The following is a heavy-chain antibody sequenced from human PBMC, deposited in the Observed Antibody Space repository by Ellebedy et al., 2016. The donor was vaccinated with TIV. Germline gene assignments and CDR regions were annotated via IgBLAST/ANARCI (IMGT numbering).Heavy chain of an antibody. CDR2: INPNSGGT. CDR3: ARDNQGNWFDP. D-gene: IGHD1-14*01. V-gene: IGHV1-2*02. CDR1: GYTFTSYG. Sequence: ASVKVSCKASGYTFTSYGISWVRQAPGQGLEWMGWINPNSGGTNYAQKFQGRVTMTRDTSISTAYMELSRLRSDDTAVYYCARDNQGNWFDPWGQGTLVTVSS. J-gene: IGHJ5*02.